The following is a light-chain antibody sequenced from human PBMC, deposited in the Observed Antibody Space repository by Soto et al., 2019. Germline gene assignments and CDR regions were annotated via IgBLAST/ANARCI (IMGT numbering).Light chain of an antibody. Sequence: EIVMTQSPATLAVSPGETTRLSCRARQSINRDVAWYQQKLGQTTRLLIHGASTRATGIAARFSGSGSGTEFTLTISGIQSEDFATYYCQQYNYWPVTFGGGTKVELK. CDR2: GAS. V-gene: IGKV3-15*01. CDR3: QQYNYWPVT. CDR1: QSINRD. J-gene: IGKJ4*01.